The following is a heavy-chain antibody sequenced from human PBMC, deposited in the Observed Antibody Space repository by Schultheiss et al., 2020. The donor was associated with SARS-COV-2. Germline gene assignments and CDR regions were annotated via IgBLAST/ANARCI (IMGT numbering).Heavy chain of an antibody. CDR2: IYYSGST. CDR1: GGSFSGYY. V-gene: IGHV4-59*01. Sequence: SETLSLTCAVYGGSFSGYYWSWIRQPPGKGLEWIGYIYYSGSTNYNPSLKSRVTISVDTSKNQFSLKLSSVTAADTAVYYCARYRDQYGMDVWGQGTTVTVSS. CDR3: ARYRDQYGMDV. D-gene: IGHD1-26*01. J-gene: IGHJ6*02.